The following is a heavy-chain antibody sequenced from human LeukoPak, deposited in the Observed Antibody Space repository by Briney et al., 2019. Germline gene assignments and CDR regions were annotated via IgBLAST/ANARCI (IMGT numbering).Heavy chain of an antibody. D-gene: IGHD4-11*01. CDR3: TGHHQAYSRTY. CDR1: AFTFSSYS. CDR2: ISSSGSYI. Sequence: NSGGSLRLSCVASAFTFSSYSMNWVRQAPGKGLEWVSSISSSGSYIYYADSVKGRFTISRDNAKGTLYLQMSSLRAEDTAVYYCTGHHQAYSRTYWGQGTLVTVSS. V-gene: IGHV3-21*01. J-gene: IGHJ4*02.